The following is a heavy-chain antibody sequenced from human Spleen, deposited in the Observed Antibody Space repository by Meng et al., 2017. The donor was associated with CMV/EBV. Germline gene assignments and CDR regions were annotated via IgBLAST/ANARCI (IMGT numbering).Heavy chain of an antibody. CDR3: ARVADYGGNCFDY. J-gene: IGHJ4*02. Sequence: VAGGSSSTSNWWSWVRQSPEKGLEWIGEIYHSGYTNYNPSLKSRVSMSVDRSKRQFSLRLTSVTAADTAVYFCARVADYGGNCFDYWGPGTLVTVSS. V-gene: IGHV4-4*01. CDR2: IYHSGYT. CDR1: GGSSSTSNW. D-gene: IGHD4-23*01.